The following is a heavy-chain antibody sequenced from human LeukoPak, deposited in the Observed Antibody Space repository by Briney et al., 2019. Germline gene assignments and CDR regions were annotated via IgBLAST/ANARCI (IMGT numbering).Heavy chain of an antibody. J-gene: IGHJ2*01. CDR3: ARGVVYAIENWYFDL. V-gene: IGHV4-61*02. CDR2: IYTSGST. D-gene: IGHD2-8*02. Sequence: PSQTLSLTCTVSGGSISSGSYYWSWIRQPAGKGLEWIGRIYTSGSTNYNPSLKSRVTISVDTSKNQFSLQLSSVTAADTAVYYCARGVVYAIENWYFDLWGRGTLVTVSS. CDR1: GGSISSGSYY.